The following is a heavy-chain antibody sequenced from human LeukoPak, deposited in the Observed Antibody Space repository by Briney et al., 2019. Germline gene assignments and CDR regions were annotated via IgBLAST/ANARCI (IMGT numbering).Heavy chain of an antibody. Sequence: GGSLRLSCAASGFTVSSNYMSWVRQAPGKELEWVSVIYSGGSTYYADSVKGRFTISRDNSKNTLYLQMNSLRAEDTAVYYCARVVHYYYYYMDVWGKGTTVTVSS. J-gene: IGHJ6*03. CDR1: GFTVSSNY. CDR3: ARVVHYYYYYMDV. V-gene: IGHV3-66*02. CDR2: IYSGGST.